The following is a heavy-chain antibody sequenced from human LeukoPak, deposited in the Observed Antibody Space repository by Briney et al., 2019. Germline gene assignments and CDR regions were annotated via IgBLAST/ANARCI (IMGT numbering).Heavy chain of an antibody. CDR3: ARRYIRDY. CDR2: ISSSSTI. J-gene: IGHJ4*02. D-gene: IGHD5-18*01. V-gene: IGHV3-48*01. Sequence: GGSLRLSCAASGFTFSRYSMNWVRQAPGKGLEWVSYISSSSTIYYADSVKGRFTISRDNAKNSLYLQMNSLRAEDTAVYYCARRYIRDYWGQGTLVTVSS. CDR1: GFTFSRYS.